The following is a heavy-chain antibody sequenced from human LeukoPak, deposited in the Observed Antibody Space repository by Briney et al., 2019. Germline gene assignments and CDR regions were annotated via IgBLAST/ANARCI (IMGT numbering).Heavy chain of an antibody. CDR3: ARSELLWYFDY. CDR1: GGSISSGSYY. CDR2: IYTSGST. Sequence: SQTLSLTCTVSGGSISSGSYYWSWIRQPAGKGLEWIGRIYTSGSTNYNPSLKSRVTISVDTSKNQFSLKLSSVTAADTAVYYCARSELLWYFDYWGQGTLVTVSS. V-gene: IGHV4-61*02. D-gene: IGHD3-10*01. J-gene: IGHJ4*02.